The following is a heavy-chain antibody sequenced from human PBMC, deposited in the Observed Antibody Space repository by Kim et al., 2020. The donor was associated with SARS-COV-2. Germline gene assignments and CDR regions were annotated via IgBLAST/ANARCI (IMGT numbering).Heavy chain of an antibody. CDR3: ARGVDYYDSSGYPTRFDY. J-gene: IGHJ4*02. Sequence: ASVKVSCKASGYTFTSYGISWVRQAPGQGLEWMGWISAYNGNTNYAQKLQGRVTMTTDTSTSTAYMELRSLRSDDTAVYYCARGVDYYDSSGYPTRFDYWGQGTLVTVSS. CDR2: ISAYNGNT. CDR1: GYTFTSYG. D-gene: IGHD3-22*01. V-gene: IGHV1-18*01.